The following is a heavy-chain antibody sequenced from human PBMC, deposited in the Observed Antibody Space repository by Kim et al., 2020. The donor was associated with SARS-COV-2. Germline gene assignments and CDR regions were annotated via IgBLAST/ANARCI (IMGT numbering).Heavy chain of an antibody. D-gene: IGHD4-17*01. Sequence: SETLSLTCTVSGGSISSGGYYWSWIRQHPGKGLEWIGYIYYSGSTYYNPSLKSRVTISVDTSKNQFSLKLSSVTAADTAVYYCAREYYGDYPGTIDYWGQGTLVTVSS. CDR1: GGSISSGGYY. CDR3: AREYYGDYPGTIDY. V-gene: IGHV4-31*03. CDR2: IYYSGST. J-gene: IGHJ4*02.